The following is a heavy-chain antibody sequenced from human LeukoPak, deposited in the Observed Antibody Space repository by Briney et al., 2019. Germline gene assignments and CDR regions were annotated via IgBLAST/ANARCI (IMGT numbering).Heavy chain of an antibody. J-gene: IGHJ4*02. CDR2: MNPNSGNT. Sequence: ASVKVSCKASGYTFTSYDINWVRQATGQGLEWMGWMNPNSGNTGYAQKFQGRVTMTRNTSISTAYMELSSLRSEDTAVYYCARGRGSRRGYYFDYWGQGILVTVSS. D-gene: IGHD3-10*01. V-gene: IGHV1-8*01. CDR1: GYTFTSYD. CDR3: ARGRGSRRGYYFDY.